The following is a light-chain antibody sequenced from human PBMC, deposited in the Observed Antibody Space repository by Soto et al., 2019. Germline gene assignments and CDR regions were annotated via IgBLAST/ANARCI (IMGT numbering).Light chain of an antibody. V-gene: IGLV4-69*01. CDR1: SGHSSYA. CDR3: QTWGTGMGV. J-gene: IGLJ3*02. CDR2: LNSDGSH. Sequence: QSVLTQSPSASASLGASVELTCTLSSGHSSYAIAWHQQQPEKGPRYLMKLNSDGSHSKGDGIPDRFSGSSSGAERYLTISSLQSEDEADYYCQTWGTGMGVFGGGTKLTVL.